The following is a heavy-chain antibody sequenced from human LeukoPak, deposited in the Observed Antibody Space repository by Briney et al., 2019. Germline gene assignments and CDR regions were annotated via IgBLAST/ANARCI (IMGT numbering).Heavy chain of an antibody. Sequence: GGSLRLSCAASGFTFSSYGMHWVRQAPGKGLEWVAFIRYDGSNKYYADSVKGRFTISRDNSKNTLYLQMNSLRAEDTAVYYCAKVSQEKSGSYFANFDYWGQGTLVTVSS. D-gene: IGHD1-26*01. V-gene: IGHV3-30*02. CDR1: GFTFSSYG. J-gene: IGHJ4*02. CDR3: AKVSQEKSGSYFANFDY. CDR2: IRYDGSNK.